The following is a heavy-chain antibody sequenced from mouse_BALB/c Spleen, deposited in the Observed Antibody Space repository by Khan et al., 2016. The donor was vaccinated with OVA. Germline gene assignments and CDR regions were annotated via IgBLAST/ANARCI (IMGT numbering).Heavy chain of an antibody. CDR3: ARGGYSVFAY. D-gene: IGHD3-1*01. CDR2: IFTGSGST. CDR1: GYTFTDYV. V-gene: IGHV1-77*01. Sequence: VQLQESGPELVKPGASVKMSCKASGYTFTDYVINWVKQRTGQGLEGIGDIFTGSGSTYYNENFKGKAKLTADKSSNTAYMQLSSLTFEDSAVYFCARGGYSVFAYWGQGTLVTVSA. J-gene: IGHJ3*01.